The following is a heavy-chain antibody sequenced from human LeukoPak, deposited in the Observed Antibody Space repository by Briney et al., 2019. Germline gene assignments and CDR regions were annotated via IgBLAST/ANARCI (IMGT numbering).Heavy chain of an antibody. D-gene: IGHD2-2*02. CDR2: ISAYNGNT. CDR3: ARGPPVYCSSTSCYIPAEYFQH. CDR1: GYTFSNFG. V-gene: IGHV1-18*01. J-gene: IGHJ1*01. Sequence: ASVKVSCKASGYTFSNFGISWVRQAPGQGLEWMGWISAYNGNTNYAQKLQGRVTMTTDTSTSTAHMELRSLRSDDTAVYYCARGPPVYCSSTSCYIPAEYFQHWGQGTLVTVSS.